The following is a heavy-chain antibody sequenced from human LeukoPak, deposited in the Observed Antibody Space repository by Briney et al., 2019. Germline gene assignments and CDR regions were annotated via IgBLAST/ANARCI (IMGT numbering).Heavy chain of an antibody. V-gene: IGHV3-21*01. CDR2: ISSSSSYI. CDR1: GFTFSSYS. J-gene: IGHJ4*02. CDR3: ARDRDYGDSYFDY. Sequence: PGGSLRLSCAASGFTFSSYSMNWVRQAPGKGLEWVSSISSSSSYIYYAVSVKGRFTISRDNAKNSLYLQMNSLRAEDTAVYYCARDRDYGDSYFDYWGQGTLVTVSS. D-gene: IGHD4-17*01.